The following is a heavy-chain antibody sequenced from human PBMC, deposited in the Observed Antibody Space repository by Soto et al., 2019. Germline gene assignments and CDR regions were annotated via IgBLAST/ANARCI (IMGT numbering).Heavy chain of an antibody. V-gene: IGHV1-18*01. Sequence: ASVKVSCKASGYTFTSYGISWVRQAPGQGLAWMGWISAYTGNTNYAQKLQDRVTMTTDTSTSTAYMELRSLRSDDTAVYYCARDTGAVAGTGWFDPRGQGTLVTVSS. CDR2: ISAYTGNT. CDR3: ARDTGAVAGTGWFDP. J-gene: IGHJ5*02. D-gene: IGHD6-19*01. CDR1: GYTFTSYG.